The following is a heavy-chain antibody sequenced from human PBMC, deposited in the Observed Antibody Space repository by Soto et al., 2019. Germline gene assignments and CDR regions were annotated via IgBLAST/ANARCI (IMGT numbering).Heavy chain of an antibody. Sequence: EVQLAACGGGLVKPGGSLRLSCGASRFTAWMGWVRQAPGKGLEWVGRIKSKADGETMDYAAPVQGRLTISRDDSKDMVYLEMNSLKIEDTAVYSCGDRDGSFFGIDFWGLGTTVTVSS. J-gene: IGHJ6*02. CDR3: GDRDGSFFGIDF. V-gene: IGHV3-15*01. D-gene: IGHD3-10*01. CDR2: IKSKADGETM. CDR1: RFTAW.